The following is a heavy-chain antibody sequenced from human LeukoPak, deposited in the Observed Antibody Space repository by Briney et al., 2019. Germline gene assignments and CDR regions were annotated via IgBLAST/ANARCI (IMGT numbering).Heavy chain of an antibody. D-gene: IGHD5-18*01. V-gene: IGHV1-8*03. CDR2: MNPNSGNT. Sequence: GASVKVSCKASGYTFTSYDINWVRQATGQGLEWMGWMNPNSGNTGYAQKFQGRVTITRNTSISTAYTELSSLRSEDTAVYYCASSTRGVHEYSYGGYFDYWGQGTLVTVSS. CDR3: ASSTRGVHEYSYGGYFDY. CDR1: GYTFTSYD. J-gene: IGHJ4*02.